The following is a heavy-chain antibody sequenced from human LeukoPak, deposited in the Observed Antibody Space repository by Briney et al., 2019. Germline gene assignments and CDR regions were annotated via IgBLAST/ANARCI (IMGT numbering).Heavy chain of an antibody. CDR1: GFTFSNSA. Sequence: GGSLRLSCAASGFTFSNSAMSWVRQAPGKGLEWVSTLSGSGITTYYADSVKGRFTISRDNSKNTLYLQMNSLRAEDTTVYYCAKGIYSSSWSYFDYWGHGTLVTVSS. J-gene: IGHJ4*01. CDR2: LSGSGITT. CDR3: AKGIYSSSWSYFDY. V-gene: IGHV3-23*01. D-gene: IGHD6-13*01.